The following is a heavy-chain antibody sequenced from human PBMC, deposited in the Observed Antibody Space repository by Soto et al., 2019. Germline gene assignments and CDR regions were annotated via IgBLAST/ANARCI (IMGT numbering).Heavy chain of an antibody. V-gene: IGHV1-69*01. CDR3: AREEGDCSGGSCYYYYYGMDV. Sequence: QVQLVQSGAEVKKPGSSVKVSCKASGGTFSSYAISWVRQAPGQGLEWMGGIIPIFGTANYAQKFQGRVTITADESTSTAYMELSSMRSEDKAVYYCAREEGDCSGGSCYYYYYGMDVWGQGTTVTVSS. D-gene: IGHD2-15*01. CDR1: GGTFSSYA. CDR2: IIPIFGTA. J-gene: IGHJ6*02.